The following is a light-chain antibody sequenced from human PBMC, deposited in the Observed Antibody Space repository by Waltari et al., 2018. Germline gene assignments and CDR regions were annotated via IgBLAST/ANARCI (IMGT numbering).Light chain of an antibody. J-gene: IGKJ2*01. Sequence: DIQMTQSPSTLSASVGDRVTITCRASQSISSWLAWYQQKPGKAPKLLIYKASSLESVVPSRFSGSGSGTEFTLTISSLQPDDFATYYCQQYNSYPRYTFGQGTKLEIK. V-gene: IGKV1-5*03. CDR1: QSISSW. CDR3: QQYNSYPRYT. CDR2: KAS.